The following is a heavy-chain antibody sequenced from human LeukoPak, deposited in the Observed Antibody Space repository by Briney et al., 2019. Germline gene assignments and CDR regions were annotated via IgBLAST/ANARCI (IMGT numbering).Heavy chain of an antibody. J-gene: IGHJ5*02. Sequence: SETLSLTCTVSGGSLYSNTYRWGWIRQPPGKGLEWIGQIYSGRNTDYNPSLRSRVTISVDTSKNQFSLKVNSVTAADTAVYYCARGQPQRYNSGWYVNWFDPWGQGTLVSVSS. D-gene: IGHD6-19*01. CDR1: GGSLYSNTYR. CDR2: IYSGRNT. V-gene: IGHV4-39*07. CDR3: ARGQPQRYNSGWYVNWFDP.